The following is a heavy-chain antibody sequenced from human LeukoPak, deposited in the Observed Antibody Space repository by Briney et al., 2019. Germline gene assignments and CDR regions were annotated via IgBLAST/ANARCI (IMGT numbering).Heavy chain of an antibody. D-gene: IGHD3-3*01. V-gene: IGHV3-48*03. J-gene: IGHJ4*02. CDR1: GLTFSNFK. CDR2: ISDSGRTT. CDR3: ASWAGNTQSDSWSGPFDY. Sequence: GGPLRLSCAVSGLTFSNFKMNWVRQAPGKGLEWVSYISDSGRTTFYADSVKGRFTISRDNAKNSLYLQMSSLRVDDTAVYYCASWAGNTQSDSWSGPFDYWGQGTLVTVSS.